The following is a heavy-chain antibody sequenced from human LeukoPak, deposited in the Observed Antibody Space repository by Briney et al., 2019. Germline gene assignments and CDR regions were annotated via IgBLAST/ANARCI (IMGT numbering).Heavy chain of an antibody. D-gene: IGHD1-26*01. CDR3: ARAREWELLL. CDR1: GFTFDDYA. V-gene: IGHV3-9*01. Sequence: GRSLRLSCAASGFTFDDYAMHWVRQAPGKGLEWVSGISWDSASIGYADSVKGRFTISRDNSKNTLYLQMNSLRAEDTAVYYCARAREWELLLWGQGTLVTVSS. J-gene: IGHJ4*02. CDR2: ISWDSASI.